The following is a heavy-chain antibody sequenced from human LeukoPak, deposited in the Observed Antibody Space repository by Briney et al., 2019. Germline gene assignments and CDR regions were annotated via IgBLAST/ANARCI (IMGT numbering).Heavy chain of an antibody. CDR3: AGHLTGIVGASTDP. D-gene: IGHD1-26*01. V-gene: IGHV4-4*07. CDR2: IYTSGST. Sequence: PSETLSLTCTVSGGSISSYYWSWIRQPAGKGLEWIGRIYTSGSTNYNPSLKSRVTISVDTSKNQFSLKLSSVTAADTAVYYCAGHLTGIVGASTDPWVQGTLVT. CDR1: GGSISSYY. J-gene: IGHJ5*02.